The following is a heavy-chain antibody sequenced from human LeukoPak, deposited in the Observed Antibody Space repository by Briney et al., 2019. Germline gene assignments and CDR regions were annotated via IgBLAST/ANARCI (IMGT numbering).Heavy chain of an antibody. J-gene: IGHJ2*01. V-gene: IGHV1-2*02. CDR1: GYTFTGYY. D-gene: IGHD4-17*01. Sequence: ASVKVSCKASGYTFTGYYMHWVRQAPGQGLEWMGWINPNSGGTNYAQKFQGRVTMTRDTSISTAYMELSRLRSDDPAVYYCATYYGVNYWYFDLWGRGTLVTVSS. CDR2: INPNSGGT. CDR3: ATYYGVNYWYFDL.